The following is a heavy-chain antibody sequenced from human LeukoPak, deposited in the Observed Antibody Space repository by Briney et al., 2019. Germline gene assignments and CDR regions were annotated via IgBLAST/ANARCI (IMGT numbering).Heavy chain of an antibody. CDR2: TIPIFGTA. J-gene: IGHJ4*02. V-gene: IGHV1-69*13. D-gene: IGHD5-18*01. Sequence: SVKVSCKASLGTFRSYAISWVRQAPGQGREWMGGTIPIFGTANYAQKFQGRVTIIADESTSTDYMELSRLRSEDTAVYYCARDRGYRYGYGDFDYWGQGTLVTVCS. CDR1: LGTFRSYA. CDR3: ARDRGYRYGYGDFDY.